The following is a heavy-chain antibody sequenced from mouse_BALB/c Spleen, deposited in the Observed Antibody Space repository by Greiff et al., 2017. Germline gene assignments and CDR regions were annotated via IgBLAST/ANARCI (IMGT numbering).Heavy chain of an antibody. CDR2: ISYSGST. CDR1: GYSITSDYA. D-gene: IGHD2-4*01. CDR3: ARSGRLRRYAMDY. Sequence: VQLKQSGPGLVKPSQSLSLTCTVTGYSITSDYAWNWIRQFPGNKLEWMGYISYSGSTSYNPSLKSRISITRDTSKNQFFLQLNSVTTEDTATYYCARSGRLRRYAMDYWGQGTSVTVSS. V-gene: IGHV3-2*02. J-gene: IGHJ4*01.